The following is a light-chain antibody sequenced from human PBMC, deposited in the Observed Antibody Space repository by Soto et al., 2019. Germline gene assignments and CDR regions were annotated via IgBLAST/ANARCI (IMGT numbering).Light chain of an antibody. V-gene: IGLV1-40*01. CDR2: AST. CDR1: SSNIGAGFD. J-gene: IGLJ2*01. Sequence: QSVLTQPPSVSGAPGQRGTISCSGNSSNIGAGFDVHWYQQLPGAAPKLLIYASTNRPSGVPDRFSGSKSDTSASLAITGLQIDDEAEYYCQSYDTGLTGHVLFGGGTKLTVL. CDR3: QSYDTGLTGHVL.